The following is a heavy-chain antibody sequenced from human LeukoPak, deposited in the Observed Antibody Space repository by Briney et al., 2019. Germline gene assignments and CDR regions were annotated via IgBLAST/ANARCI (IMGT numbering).Heavy chain of an antibody. CDR3: ARGSITMVRGVIITFDY. D-gene: IGHD3-10*01. V-gene: IGHV1-18*01. J-gene: IGHJ4*02. CDR1: GYTFTSYG. CDR2: ISAYNGNT. Sequence: VSVKVSCKASGYTFTSYGISWVRQAPGQGLEWMGWISAYNGNTNYAQKLQGRVTMTTDTSTSTAYMELRSLRSDHTAVYYCARGSITMVRGVIITFDYWGQGTLVTVSS.